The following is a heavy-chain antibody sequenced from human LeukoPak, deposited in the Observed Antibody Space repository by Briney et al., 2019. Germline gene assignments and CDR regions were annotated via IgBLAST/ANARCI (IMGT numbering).Heavy chain of an antibody. Sequence: ASVKVSCKASGYTFTSYFMHWVRQAPGQGLDLMGIINPSGGSTSYAQKFQGRVTMTRDTSTSTVYMELSSLRSEDTAVYYCARDSADYGDYDYWGQGTLVTVSS. CDR3: ARDSADYGDYDY. CDR2: INPSGGST. CDR1: GYTFTSYF. J-gene: IGHJ4*02. D-gene: IGHD4-17*01. V-gene: IGHV1-46*01.